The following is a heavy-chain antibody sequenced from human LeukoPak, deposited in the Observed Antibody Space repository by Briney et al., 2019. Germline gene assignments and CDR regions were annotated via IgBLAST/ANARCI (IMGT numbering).Heavy chain of an antibody. CDR2: INHSGST. CDR1: GGSFSGYY. D-gene: IGHD3-10*01. CDR3: ARGRITMVRGVLDY. V-gene: IGHV4-34*01. J-gene: IGHJ4*02. Sequence: SETLSLTCTVYGGSFSGYYWSWIRQPPGKGLEWIGEINHSGSTNYNPSLKSRVTISVDTSKNQFSLKLSSVTAADTAVYYCARGRITMVRGVLDYWGQGTLVTVSS.